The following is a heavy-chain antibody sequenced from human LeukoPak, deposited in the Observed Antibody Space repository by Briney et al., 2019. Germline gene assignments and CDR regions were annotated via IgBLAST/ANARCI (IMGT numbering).Heavy chain of an antibody. CDR1: GGTFSSYA. Sequence: SVKVSCKASGGTFSSYAISWVRQAPGQGLEWMGRFIPILGIANYAQKFQGRVTITADKSTSTAYMELSSLRSEDTAVYYCARGLGYCSSTSCHYYYGMDVWGQGTTVTVSS. V-gene: IGHV1-69*04. CDR3: ARGLGYCSSTSCHYYYGMDV. J-gene: IGHJ6*02. D-gene: IGHD2-2*01. CDR2: FIPILGIA.